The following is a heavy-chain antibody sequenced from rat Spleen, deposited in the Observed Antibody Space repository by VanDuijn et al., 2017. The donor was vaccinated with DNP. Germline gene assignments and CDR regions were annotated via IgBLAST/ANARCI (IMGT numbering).Heavy chain of an antibody. V-gene: IGHV5-27*01. D-gene: IGHD1-4*01. Sequence: EVELVESGGGLVQPGRSLKLSCAASGFSFRNYYMAWVRQAPKRGLEWVAIISHSDGRSYYPDSVKGRFTISRDTAKSTLYLQMDSLRSEDTATYYCATSPGYPYNWFAYWGQGTLVTVSS. CDR2: ISHSDGRS. CDR1: GFSFRNYY. CDR3: ATSPGYPYNWFAY. J-gene: IGHJ3*01.